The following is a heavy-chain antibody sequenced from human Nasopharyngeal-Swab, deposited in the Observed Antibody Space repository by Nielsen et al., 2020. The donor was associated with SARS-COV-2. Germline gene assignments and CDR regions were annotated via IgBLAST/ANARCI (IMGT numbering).Heavy chain of an antibody. CDR2: INTNTGNP. D-gene: IGHD3-3*01. J-gene: IGHJ4*02. V-gene: IGHV7-4-1*02. Sequence: ASVKVSCKASGYTFTSYAMNWVRQAPGQGLEWMGWINTNTGNPTYAQGFTGRFVFSLDTSVSTAYLQIRSLKAEDTAVYYCARVGGDLRFLEWPLDYWGQGTLVTVSS. CDR1: GYTFTSYA. CDR3: ARVGGDLRFLEWPLDY.